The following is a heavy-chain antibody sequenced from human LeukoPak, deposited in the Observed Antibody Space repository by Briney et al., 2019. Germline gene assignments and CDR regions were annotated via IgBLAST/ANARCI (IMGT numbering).Heavy chain of an antibody. V-gene: IGHV4-38-2*02. Sequence: SETLSLTCTVSGYSISSGYYWGWIRQPPGKGLEWIGSIYHSGSTYYNPSLKSRVTISVDTSKNQFSLKLSSVTAADTAVYYCARQPFDYYGSGRFDFWGQGTLVTVSS. D-gene: IGHD3-10*01. CDR2: IYHSGST. CDR1: GYSISSGYY. CDR3: ARQPFDYYGSGRFDF. J-gene: IGHJ4*02.